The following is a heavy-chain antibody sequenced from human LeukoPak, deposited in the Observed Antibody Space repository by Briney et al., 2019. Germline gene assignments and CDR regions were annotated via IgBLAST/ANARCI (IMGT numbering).Heavy chain of an antibody. V-gene: IGHV3-23*01. J-gene: IGHJ4*02. CDR3: ATDMVREYDY. D-gene: IGHD3-10*01. Sequence: GGSLRLSCAASGFTFSSYAMSWVRQVPGKGLEWVSTFTGSGDTTYYADSVKGRFTISRDNSNKKLYLQMNSLRAEDTALYYCATDMVREYDYWGRGTLVTVSS. CDR1: GFTFSSYA. CDR2: FTGSGDTT.